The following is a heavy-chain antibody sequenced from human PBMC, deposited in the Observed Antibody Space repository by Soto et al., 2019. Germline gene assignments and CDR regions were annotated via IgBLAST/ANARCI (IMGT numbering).Heavy chain of an antibody. J-gene: IGHJ5*02. Sequence: GESLKISCKGSGYSFTSYWIGWVRQMPGKGLEWMGIIYPGDSDTRYSPSFQGQVTISADKSISTAYLQWSSLKASDTAMYYCARSKVYGGYEFAWGFDPWGQGTLVTVSS. CDR2: IYPGDSDT. V-gene: IGHV5-51*01. D-gene: IGHD5-12*01. CDR1: GYSFTSYW. CDR3: ARSKVYGGYEFAWGFDP.